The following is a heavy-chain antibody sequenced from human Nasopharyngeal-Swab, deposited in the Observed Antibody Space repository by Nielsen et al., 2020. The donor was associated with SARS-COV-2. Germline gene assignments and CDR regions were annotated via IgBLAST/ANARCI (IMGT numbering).Heavy chain of an antibody. V-gene: IGHV3-23*01. Sequence: GESLKISCAASGFTFSSYAMSWVRQAPGKGLEWVSAISGSGGSTYYADSVKGRFTISRDNSKNTLYLQMNSLRAEDTAVYYCAKEHSSGWYFIDYWGQGTLVTVSS. CDR1: GFTFSSYA. D-gene: IGHD6-19*01. CDR2: ISGSGGST. J-gene: IGHJ4*02. CDR3: AKEHSSGWYFIDY.